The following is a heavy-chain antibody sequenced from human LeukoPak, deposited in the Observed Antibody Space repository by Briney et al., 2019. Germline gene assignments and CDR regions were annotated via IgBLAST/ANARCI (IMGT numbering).Heavy chain of an antibody. CDR2: IYYSGST. V-gene: IGHV4-59*01. D-gene: IGHD5/OR15-5a*01. CDR1: GGSISSCY. CDR3: ARSVSISDPIDYFDY. Sequence: SETLSLTCTVSGGSISSCYWSWIRQPPGKGLEWIGYIYYSGSTNYNPSLKSRVSISVDTSKNQFSLKLSSVTAADTAVYYCARSVSISDPIDYFDYWGQGTLVTVSS. J-gene: IGHJ4*02.